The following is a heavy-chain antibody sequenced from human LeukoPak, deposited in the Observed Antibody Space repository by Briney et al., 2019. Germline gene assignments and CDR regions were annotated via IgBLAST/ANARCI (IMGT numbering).Heavy chain of an antibody. Sequence: GGSLRLSCAASGFTFSSYWMNWARQAPGKGLEWVASINHNGNVNYYVDSVKGRFTISRDNAKNSLYLQTNSLSAEDTAVYYCARDKGYCSGGSCYVLDYWGQGTLVTVSS. CDR2: INHNGNVN. J-gene: IGHJ4*02. CDR3: ARDKGYCSGGSCYVLDY. CDR1: GFTFSSYW. V-gene: IGHV3-7*01. D-gene: IGHD2-15*01.